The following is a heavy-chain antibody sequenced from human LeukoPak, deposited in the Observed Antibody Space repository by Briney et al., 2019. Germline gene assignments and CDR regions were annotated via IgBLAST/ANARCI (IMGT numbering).Heavy chain of an antibody. CDR1: GGSLSSSY. CDR2: IHHSGAT. J-gene: IGHJ2*01. D-gene: IGHD3-10*01. CDR3: ARRGQNSGSARGWYFDL. V-gene: IGHV4-59*08. Sequence: PSETLSLTCTVSGGSLSSSYWNWIRQPPGKGLEWIGSIHHSGATNFKTSLESRVTISVDTSKNQFSLRLRSLTAADTAVYYRARRGQNSGSARGWYFDLWGRGTLVTVSS.